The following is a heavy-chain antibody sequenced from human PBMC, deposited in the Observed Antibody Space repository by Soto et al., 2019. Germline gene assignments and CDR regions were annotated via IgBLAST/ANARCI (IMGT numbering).Heavy chain of an antibody. CDR3: ARLGHPGH. CDR2: VIPILGTA. J-gene: IGHJ4*02. V-gene: IGHV1-69*01. CDR1: GGSLRNSV. Sequence: QVQLVQSGAEGKKPGSSVKVSCTASGGSLRNSVISWVRQAPAQRLEWMGGVIPILGTANYAKKFQGRVTMTADEATSTAYMDLSSLSPDYTAVYYCARLGHPGHWGPGTLVIVSS.